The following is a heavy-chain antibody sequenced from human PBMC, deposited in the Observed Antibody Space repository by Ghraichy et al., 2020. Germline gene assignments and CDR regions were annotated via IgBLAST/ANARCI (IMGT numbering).Heavy chain of an antibody. J-gene: IGHJ4*02. D-gene: IGHD4-17*01. V-gene: IGHV4-34*01. CDR1: GGSFSGYY. Sequence: SETLSLTCAVYGGSFSGYYWSWIRQPPGKGLEWIGEISDSGNTNYNPSLKSRVTISIDTSKNQFSLKLNSVTAADTAMYYCARQAGDYVNYWGQGTLVTVSS. CDR3: ARQAGDYVNY. CDR2: ISDSGNT.